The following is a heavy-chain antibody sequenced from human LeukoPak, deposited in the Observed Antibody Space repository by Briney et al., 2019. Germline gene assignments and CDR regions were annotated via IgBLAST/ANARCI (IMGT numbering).Heavy chain of an antibody. CDR3: AKDKSVLRFLEWLDAFDI. J-gene: IGHJ3*02. V-gene: IGHV3-23*01. CDR1: GFTFSSYA. Sequence: PGGSLRLSCAASGFTFSSYAMSWVRQAPGKGLEWVSAISGRGGSTYYADSVKGRFTISRDNSKNTLYLQMNSLRAEDTAVYYCAKDKSVLRFLEWLDAFDIWGQGTMVTVSS. D-gene: IGHD3-3*01. CDR2: ISGRGGST.